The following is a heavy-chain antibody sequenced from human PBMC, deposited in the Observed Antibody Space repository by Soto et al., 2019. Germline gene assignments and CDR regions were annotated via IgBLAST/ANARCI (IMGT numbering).Heavy chain of an antibody. V-gene: IGHV1-69*06. CDR1: GGTFSSYA. CDR3: ARFGDYYDSSGNFDY. J-gene: IGHJ4*02. CDR2: IIPIFGAA. D-gene: IGHD3-22*01. Sequence: SVKVSCKASGGTFSSYAISWVRQAPGQGLEWMGGIIPIFGAANYAQKFQGRVTITADKSTSTAYMELSSLRSEDTAVYYCARFGDYYDSSGNFDYWGQGTLVTVSS.